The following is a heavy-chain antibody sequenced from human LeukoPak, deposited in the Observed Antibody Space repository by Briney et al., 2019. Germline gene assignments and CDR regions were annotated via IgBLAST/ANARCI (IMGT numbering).Heavy chain of an antibody. CDR1: GFTFSSYA. CDR2: ISGSGGST. Sequence: GGSLRLSCAASGFTFSSYAMSWVRQAPGKGLEWVSAISGSGGSTYYADSVKGRFTISRDNSKNTLYLQMNSLRAEDTAVYYCAKGVKSSVQQLVLFDYRGQGTLVTVSS. V-gene: IGHV3-23*01. CDR3: AKGVKSSVQQLVLFDY. J-gene: IGHJ4*02. D-gene: IGHD6-13*01.